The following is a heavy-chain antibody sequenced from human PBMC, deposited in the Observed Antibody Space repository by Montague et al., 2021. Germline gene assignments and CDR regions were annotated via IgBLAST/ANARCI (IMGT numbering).Heavy chain of an antibody. CDR2: IQTDGTST. Sequence: SLRLSCAVSGFAFGNYWMHWVRQAPGKGLVWVSRIQTDGTSTDYADSVKGRFTISRDNAKSTLYPQMNSLRAEDTAVYYCARVGLGGGPNFDYWGQGTLVTVSS. CDR1: GFAFGNYW. D-gene: IGHD1-26*01. J-gene: IGHJ4*02. CDR3: ARVGLGGGPNFDY. V-gene: IGHV3-74*01.